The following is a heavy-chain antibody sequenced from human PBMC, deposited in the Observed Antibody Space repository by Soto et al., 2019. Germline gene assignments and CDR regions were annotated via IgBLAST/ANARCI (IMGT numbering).Heavy chain of an antibody. D-gene: IGHD6-19*01. CDR3: ARDSANYLAVAWNWFDP. Sequence: KPSETLSLTCTVSGGSISSYYWSWIRQPAGKGLEWIGRIYTSGSTNYNPSLKSRVTMSVDTSKNQFSLKLSSVTAADTAVYYCARDSANYLAVAWNWFDPWGQGTLVTVS. V-gene: IGHV4-4*07. CDR2: IYTSGST. J-gene: IGHJ5*02. CDR1: GGSISSYY.